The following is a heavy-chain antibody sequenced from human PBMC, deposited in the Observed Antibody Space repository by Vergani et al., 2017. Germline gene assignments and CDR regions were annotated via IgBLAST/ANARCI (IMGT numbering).Heavy chain of an antibody. Sequence: EEQLLESGGGLVQPGGSLRLSCEASGFTFSSSAMSWVRQAPGKGLEWVSGISGSGGSTYYADSVKGRFTISRDNSKNTLYLQMNSLRAEDTAVYYCARLSYDTTPYLQGGYDCWGQGTLVSVSS. CDR1: GFTFSSSA. CDR3: ARLSYDTTPYLQGGYDC. D-gene: IGHD3-22*01. CDR2: ISGSGGST. J-gene: IGHJ4*02. V-gene: IGHV3-23*01.